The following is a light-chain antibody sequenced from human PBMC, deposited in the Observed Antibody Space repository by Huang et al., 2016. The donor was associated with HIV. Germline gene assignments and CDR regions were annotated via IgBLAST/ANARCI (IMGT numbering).Light chain of an antibody. V-gene: IGKV1-NL1*01. CDR3: QQYYNTPT. CDR1: QGISDS. J-gene: IGKJ1*01. CDR2: ATS. Sequence: DIQMTQSPSSLSASVGDRVTITCRASQGISDSLAWYQQKPGKAPNLLLYATSRLQSGVPSRVSGSGSGTDYTIIISSLQPEDFATYYCQQYYNTPTFGQGTKVEIK.